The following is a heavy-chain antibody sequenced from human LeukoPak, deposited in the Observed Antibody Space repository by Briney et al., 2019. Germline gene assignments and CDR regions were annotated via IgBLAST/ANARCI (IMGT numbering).Heavy chain of an antibody. V-gene: IGHV3-53*01. Sequence: GGSLRLSCAASGFTVSSNYMSWVRQAPGKGLEWVSVIYSGGSTYYADSVKGRFTISRDNSKNTLYLQMNSLRAEDTAVYYCARVDTYYYDSSGYFLDYWGQGTLVTVSS. CDR1: GFTVSSNY. CDR3: ARVDTYYYDSSGYFLDY. CDR2: IYSGGST. J-gene: IGHJ4*02. D-gene: IGHD3-22*01.